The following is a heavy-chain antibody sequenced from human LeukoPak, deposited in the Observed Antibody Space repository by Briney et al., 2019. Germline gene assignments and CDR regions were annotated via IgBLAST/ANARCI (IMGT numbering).Heavy chain of an antibody. J-gene: IGHJ6*03. Sequence: KPGGSLRLSCAASGFTFSSYSMNWVRQAPGKGLEWVSSISSSSSYIYYADPVKGRFTISRDNAKNSLYLQMNSLRAEDTAVYYCARDQNYYGSGSQNYYYYYYMDVWGKGTTVTVSS. D-gene: IGHD3-10*01. V-gene: IGHV3-21*01. CDR3: ARDQNYYGSGSQNYYYYYYMDV. CDR1: GFTFSSYS. CDR2: ISSSSSYI.